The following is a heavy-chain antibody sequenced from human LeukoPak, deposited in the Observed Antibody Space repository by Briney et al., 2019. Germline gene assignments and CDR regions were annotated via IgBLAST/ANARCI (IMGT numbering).Heavy chain of an antibody. V-gene: IGHV1-58*01. J-gene: IGHJ3*02. D-gene: IGHD5-18*01. CDR1: GFSFTNSA. CDR3: AAGYIGGAMVTNAFDI. CDR2: IVVGSGNT. Sequence: GASVKVSCKASGFSFTNSAVQWVRQARGQGLEWIGWIVVGSGNTIYVQKFQERVTITRDMSTSTAYMELSSLRSEDTAVYYCAAGYIGGAMVTNAFDIWGQGTMVTVS.